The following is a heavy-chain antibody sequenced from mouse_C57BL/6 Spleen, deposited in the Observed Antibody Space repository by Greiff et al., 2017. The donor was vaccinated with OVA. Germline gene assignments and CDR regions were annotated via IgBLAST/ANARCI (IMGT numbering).Heavy chain of an antibody. J-gene: IGHJ2*01. CDR3: ARFDYYGSSIDY. CDR1: GYTFTSYW. CDR2: IYPGSGST. Sequence: QVQLKQPGAELVKPGASVKMSCKASGYTFTSYWITWVKQRPGQGLEWIGDIYPGSGSTNYNEKFKSKATLTVDTSSSTAYMQLSSLTSEDSAVYYCARFDYYGSSIDYWGQGTTLTVSS. V-gene: IGHV1-55*01. D-gene: IGHD1-1*01.